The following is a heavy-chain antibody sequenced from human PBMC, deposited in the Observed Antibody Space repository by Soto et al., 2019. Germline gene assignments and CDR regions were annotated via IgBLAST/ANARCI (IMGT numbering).Heavy chain of an antibody. D-gene: IGHD3-3*01. V-gene: IGHV3-30*18. J-gene: IGHJ2*01. CDR3: AKAAGTIFGVVPNWYFDL. CDR2: ISYDGSNK. Sequence: QVQLVESGGGVVQPGRSLRLSCAASGFTFSSYGMHWVRQAPGKGLEWVAVISYDGSNKYYADSVKGRFTISRDNSKNTXXLHMNSLRAEDTAVYYCAKAAGTIFGVVPNWYFDLWGRGTLVTVSS. CDR1: GFTFSSYG.